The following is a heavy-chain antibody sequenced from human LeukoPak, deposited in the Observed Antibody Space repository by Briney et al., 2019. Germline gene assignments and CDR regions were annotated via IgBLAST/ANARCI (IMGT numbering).Heavy chain of an antibody. D-gene: IGHD5-24*01. Sequence: PSEILCLTCTVSGGSINSYYWSWIRQPPGKGLEWSGYIYYSGSTNYNPSLKSRVTISVDTSKNQISLKLSSVAAADTAVYYCARTSGGAGYNSNCFDPWGQGTLVTVSS. V-gene: IGHV4-59*08. CDR3: ARTSGGAGYNSNCFDP. CDR1: GGSINSYY. CDR2: IYYSGST. J-gene: IGHJ5*02.